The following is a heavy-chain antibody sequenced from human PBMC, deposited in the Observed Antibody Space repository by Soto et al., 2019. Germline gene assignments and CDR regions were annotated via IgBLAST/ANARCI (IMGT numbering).Heavy chain of an antibody. CDR1: GFTFSKFS. V-gene: IGHV3-48*02. CDR2: IGGSGYTT. Sequence: EVLLVESGGGLVQPGGSLRLSCVASGFTFSKFSMNWVRQAPGKGLEWLSHIGGSGYTTYYADAVKGRFTISRDNSNNSLFLQMSSLRDEDTAVYYCARGDDFSWFDPWGQGILVTVSS. J-gene: IGHJ5*02. D-gene: IGHD3-3*01. CDR3: ARGDDFSWFDP.